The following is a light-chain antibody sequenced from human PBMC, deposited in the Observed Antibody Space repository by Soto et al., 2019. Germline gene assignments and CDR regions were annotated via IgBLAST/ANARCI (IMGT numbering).Light chain of an antibody. CDR1: QSFSRSY. Sequence: EIVLTQSPGTLSLSPGERATLSCRASQSFSRSYLAWYQQKPGQAPRLLMYGASNRATGIPYRFSGSGSGTDFTVTISRLEPEDFAVYYCQQYSNSPPYTFGQGTKLEIK. CDR2: GAS. J-gene: IGKJ2*01. V-gene: IGKV3-20*01. CDR3: QQYSNSPPYT.